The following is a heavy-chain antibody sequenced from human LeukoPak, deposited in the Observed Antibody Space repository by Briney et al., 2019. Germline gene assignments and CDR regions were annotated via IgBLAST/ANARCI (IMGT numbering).Heavy chain of an antibody. Sequence: GGSLRLSCAASGFTFSSYSMNWVRQAPGKGLEWVSSISSSSSYIYYADSVKGRFTISRDNAKNSLYLQMNSLRAEDTAVYYCARDSAGGAIVVVPAAMRGVDWFDPWGEGTLVTVSS. D-gene: IGHD2-2*01. CDR3: ARDSAGGAIVVVPAAMRGVDWFDP. CDR1: GFTFSSYS. J-gene: IGHJ5*02. CDR2: ISSSSSYI. V-gene: IGHV3-21*01.